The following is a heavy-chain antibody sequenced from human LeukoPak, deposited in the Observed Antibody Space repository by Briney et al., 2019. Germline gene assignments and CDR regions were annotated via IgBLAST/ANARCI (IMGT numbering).Heavy chain of an antibody. J-gene: IGHJ3*01. D-gene: IGHD2-21*01. CDR3: SRDELRGGARGDAFDF. V-gene: IGHV3-48*01. Sequence: SVKGRFTISRDNAKSSLYLQMNSLRAEDTAVYYCSRDELRGGARGDAFDFWGQGTMVTVSS.